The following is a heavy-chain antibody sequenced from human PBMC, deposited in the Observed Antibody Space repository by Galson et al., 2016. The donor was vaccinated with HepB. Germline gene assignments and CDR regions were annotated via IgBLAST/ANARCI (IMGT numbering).Heavy chain of an antibody. Sequence: SETLSLTCTVSRGSINTYFWSWIRQPPGKRLEWIGHIYDRGSTTYNPSLKSRVTISVDTSNNQFSLKLNSVTAADTAVYYCARTEQYYYDTSGPGKYYLDFWGPGILVTVSS. CDR3: ARTEQYYYDTSGPGKYYLDF. V-gene: IGHV4-4*08. CDR2: IYDRGST. D-gene: IGHD3-22*01. J-gene: IGHJ4*02. CDR1: RGSINTYF.